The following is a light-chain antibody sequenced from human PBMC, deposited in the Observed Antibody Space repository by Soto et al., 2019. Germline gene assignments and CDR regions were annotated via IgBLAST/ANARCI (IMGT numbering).Light chain of an antibody. Sequence: EVVMTQSPATLSVSPGERATLSCRASQSVSSNLAWHQQKPGQAPRLLIYGASTRATGIPARFSGSGSGTEFTLTISSLQSEDFAVYYCQQYNNWPPYTFGQGTKVHIK. J-gene: IGKJ2*01. CDR3: QQYNNWPPYT. CDR1: QSVSSN. V-gene: IGKV3-15*01. CDR2: GAS.